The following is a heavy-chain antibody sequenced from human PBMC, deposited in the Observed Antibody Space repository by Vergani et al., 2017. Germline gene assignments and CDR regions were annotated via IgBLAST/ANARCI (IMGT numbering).Heavy chain of an antibody. Sequence: QVQLQESGPGLVKPSETLSLTCTVSGGSLSSYYWSWIRQPAGKGLEWIGRIYTSGSTNDHPPLKSRVTMSVDTAKNQLSLKLISLTAADTAAYYCAREGSDFWSGNNYYYYYMDVWGKGTTVTVSS. D-gene: IGHD3-3*01. J-gene: IGHJ6*03. V-gene: IGHV4-4*07. CDR1: GGSLSSYY. CDR3: AREGSDFWSGNNYYYYYMDV. CDR2: IYTSGST.